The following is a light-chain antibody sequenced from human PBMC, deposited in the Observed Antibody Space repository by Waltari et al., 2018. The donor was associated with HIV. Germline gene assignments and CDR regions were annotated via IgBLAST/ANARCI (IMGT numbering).Light chain of an antibody. J-gene: IGKJ1*01. Sequence: DIQMTQSPSSLSASVGDRVTITCRASQSISSYLHWYRQKPGKAPKLLIYAASRLQSGVPSRFRGSGSGTDFTLTISSLQPEDFATYYCQQSYSTPRTFGQGTKVEIK. CDR1: QSISSY. CDR3: QQSYSTPRT. V-gene: IGKV1-39*01. CDR2: AAS.